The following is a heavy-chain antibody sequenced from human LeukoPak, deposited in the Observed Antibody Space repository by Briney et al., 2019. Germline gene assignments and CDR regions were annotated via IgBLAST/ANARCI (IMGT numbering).Heavy chain of an antibody. CDR3: ARVHRLAPFFDY. Sequence: SETLSLTCTVSGGSISSPDYYWGWIRQPPEKGLEWIGSIYYGGTTYYNPSLKTRVSISVDTSKNQFSLKLSSVTAADTAVYYCARVHRLAPFFDYWGQGTLVTVSS. D-gene: IGHD6-19*01. CDR1: GGSISSPDYY. CDR2: IYYGGTT. V-gene: IGHV4-39*07. J-gene: IGHJ4*02.